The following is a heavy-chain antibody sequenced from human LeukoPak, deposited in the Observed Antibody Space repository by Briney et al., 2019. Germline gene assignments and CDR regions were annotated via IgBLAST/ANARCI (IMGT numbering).Heavy chain of an antibody. CDR1: GFTFSSYA. Sequence: PGGSLRLSCAASGFTFSSYAMSWVRQAPGKGLEWVAAISGSGGSTYYADSVKGRFTIPRDNSKNTLYLQMNSLRAEDTAVYYCAKTWYYYDSSGYSESYYFDYWGQGTLVTVSS. CDR2: ISGSGGST. V-gene: IGHV3-23*01. CDR3: AKTWYYYDSSGYSESYYFDY. J-gene: IGHJ4*02. D-gene: IGHD3-22*01.